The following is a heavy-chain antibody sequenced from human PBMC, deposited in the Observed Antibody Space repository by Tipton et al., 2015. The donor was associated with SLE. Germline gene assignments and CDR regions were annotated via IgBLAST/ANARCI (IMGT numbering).Heavy chain of an antibody. J-gene: IGHJ3*02. V-gene: IGHV4-39*07. D-gene: IGHD5-24*01. Sequence: TLSLTCTVSGGSISSSSYYWGWIRQPPGKGLEWIGSIYYSGSTYYNPSLKSRVTISVDTSKNQFSLKLSSVTAADTAVYYCARGQMDHAFDIWGQGTMVTVSS. CDR1: GGSISSSSYY. CDR3: ARGQMDHAFDI. CDR2: IYYSGST.